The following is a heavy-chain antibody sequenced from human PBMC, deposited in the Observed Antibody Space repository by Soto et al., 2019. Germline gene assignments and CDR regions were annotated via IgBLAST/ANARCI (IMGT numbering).Heavy chain of an antibody. CDR3: ARDPGTTPYYYYAMAV. CDR1: GYTFTAYG. V-gene: IGHV1-3*04. CDR2: IDTGNGHS. J-gene: IGHJ6*02. Sequence: QVHLVQSGAEVKKPGASVKVSCKASGYTFTAYGMHWVRQAPGQGLEWMGWIDTGNGHSKYSQKFQGRVTIIRDTSANTAYMDLSNLRSEDTAVYYCARDPGTTPYYYYAMAVWGLGTTVTVSS. D-gene: IGHD4-17*01.